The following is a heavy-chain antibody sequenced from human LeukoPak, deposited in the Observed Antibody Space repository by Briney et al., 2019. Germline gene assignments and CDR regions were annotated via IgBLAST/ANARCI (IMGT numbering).Heavy chain of an antibody. V-gene: IGHV4-34*01. J-gene: IGHJ4*02. Sequence: PSETLSLTCAVYGGSFSGYYWSWIRQPPGKGLEWIGEINHSGSTNYNPSLKNRVTISVDTSKNQFSLKLSSVTAADTAVYYCARGKIRYSYGRFDYWGQGILVTVSS. CDR2: INHSGST. CDR1: GGSFSGYY. CDR3: ARGKIRYSYGRFDY. D-gene: IGHD5-18*01.